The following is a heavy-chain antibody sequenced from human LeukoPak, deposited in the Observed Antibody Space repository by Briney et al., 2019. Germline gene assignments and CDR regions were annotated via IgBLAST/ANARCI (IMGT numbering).Heavy chain of an antibody. V-gene: IGHV4-59*12. CDR2: IYYSGST. D-gene: IGHD4-17*01. CDR1: GASISRYY. J-gene: IGHJ4*02. CDR3: ARAMTTVPPGTY. Sequence: PSETLSLTCTVSGASISRYYWSWIRQPPGKGLEWIGYIYYSGSTNYNPSLKSRVTISVDTSKNQFSLKVSSVTAADTAVYYCARAMTTVPPGTYWGQGILVTVSS.